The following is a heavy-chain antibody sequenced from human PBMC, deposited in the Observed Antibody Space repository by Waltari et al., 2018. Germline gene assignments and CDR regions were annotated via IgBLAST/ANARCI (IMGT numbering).Heavy chain of an antibody. Sequence: QVQLVQSGAEVKKPGSSVKVSCKASGGTFSSYTISWVRQAPGQGLDWMGRLSPFLGKANYAQKFQGRVTITADKSTSTAYMELSSLRSEDTAVYYCARDLEAAAAGGWFDPWGQGTLVTVSS. CDR2: LSPFLGKA. CDR1: GGTFSSYT. CDR3: ARDLEAAAAGGWFDP. D-gene: IGHD6-13*01. V-gene: IGHV1-69*08. J-gene: IGHJ5*02.